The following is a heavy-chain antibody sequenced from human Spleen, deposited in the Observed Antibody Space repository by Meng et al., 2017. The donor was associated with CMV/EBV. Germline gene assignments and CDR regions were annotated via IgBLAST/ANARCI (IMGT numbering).Heavy chain of an antibody. J-gene: IGHJ6*02. CDR3: ARDRFIKPKFSFYYPMDV. CDR2: IKHDGSEE. D-gene: IGHD3-10*01. Sequence: GESLKISCAASGFRLSSLWMTWVRQAPGKGLELVANIKHDGSEEYYVDSVKDRFTISRDNANNSLYLQMNSLRADDTAMYYCARDRFIKPKFSFYYPMDVWGHGTTVTVSS. CDR1: GFRLSSLW. V-gene: IGHV3-7*01.